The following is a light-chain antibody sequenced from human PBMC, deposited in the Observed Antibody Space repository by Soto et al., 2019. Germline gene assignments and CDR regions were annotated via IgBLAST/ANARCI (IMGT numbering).Light chain of an antibody. Sequence: DIQMTQSPSSLSASVGDRVTITCLASQGIRNDLGWYQQKPWKAPKRLIYTASSLQSGVPSRFSGSGSGTEFPLTISSLRSEDFATYYCLRYDRYPRTFGQGTKVEIK. CDR3: LRYDRYPRT. V-gene: IGKV1-17*01. CDR1: QGIRND. J-gene: IGKJ1*01. CDR2: TAS.